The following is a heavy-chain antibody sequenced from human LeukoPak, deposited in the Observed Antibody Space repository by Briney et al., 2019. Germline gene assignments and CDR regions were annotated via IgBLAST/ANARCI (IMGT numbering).Heavy chain of an antibody. V-gene: IGHV4-39*07. CDR1: GGSISSSNYY. CDR3: ARVGGWFDP. Sequence: SETLSLTCTVSGGSISSSNYYWGWIRQSPGKGLEWIGTIYSSGGTYYNPSLKSRVTMSVDPSQNQFSLKLTSMTAADTAIYYCARVGGWFDPWGQGTLVTVSS. J-gene: IGHJ5*02. D-gene: IGHD2-15*01. CDR2: IYSSGGT.